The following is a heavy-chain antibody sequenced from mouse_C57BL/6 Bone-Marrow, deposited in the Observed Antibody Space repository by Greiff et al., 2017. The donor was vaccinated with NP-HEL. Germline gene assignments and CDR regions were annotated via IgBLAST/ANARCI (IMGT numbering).Heavy chain of an antibody. J-gene: IGHJ4*01. V-gene: IGHV1-54*01. CDR3: ARFSYAMDY. Sequence: VQLQQSGAELVRPGTSVKVSCKASGYAFTNYLIEWVKQRPGQGLEWIGVINPGSGGTNYNEKFKGKATLTADKSSSTAYMQLSSLTSEDSAVYFCARFSYAMDYWGQGTSVTVSS. CDR1: GYAFTNYL. CDR2: INPGSGGT.